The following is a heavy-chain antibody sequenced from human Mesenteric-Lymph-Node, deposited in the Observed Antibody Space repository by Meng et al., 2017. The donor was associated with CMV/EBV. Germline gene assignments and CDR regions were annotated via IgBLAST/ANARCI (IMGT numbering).Heavy chain of an antibody. J-gene: IGHJ3*02. V-gene: IGHV3-21*01. CDR3: ARDLAWSSSQDAFDI. Sequence: GGSLRLSCAASGFTFSGYSMNWVRQAPGKGLEWVSAIRGSSAYIYSRTSGDTYYADSVKGRFTISRDNAKNSLYLQMNSLRAEDTAVYFCARDLAWSSSQDAFDIWGQGTMVTVSS. D-gene: IGHD6-6*01. CDR2: IRGSSAYIYSRTSGDT. CDR1: GFTFSGYS.